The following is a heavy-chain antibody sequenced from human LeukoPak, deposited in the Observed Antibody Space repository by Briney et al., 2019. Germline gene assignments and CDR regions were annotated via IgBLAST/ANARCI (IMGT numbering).Heavy chain of an antibody. CDR3: XXXAMYYYDXSGXXYXDV. V-gene: IGHV3-23*01. CDR1: GFTFSSYA. Sequence: GGSLRLSCAASGFTFSSYAMSWVRQAPGKGLEWVSAISGSGGSTYYADSVKGRFTISRDNSKNTLYLQMNSLRAEDTAVYYCXXXAMYYYDXSGXXYXDVWGKXXXVXXSS. D-gene: IGHD3-22*01. CDR2: ISGSGGST. J-gene: IGHJ6*03.